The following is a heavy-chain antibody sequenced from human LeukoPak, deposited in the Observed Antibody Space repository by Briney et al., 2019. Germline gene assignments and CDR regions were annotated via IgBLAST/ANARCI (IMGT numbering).Heavy chain of an antibody. D-gene: IGHD1-26*01. CDR3: AKDSGNYYISTLFDY. V-gene: IGHV3-30*02. Sequence: PGGSLRLSCAASGFTFSTYGMHWVRQAPGKGLEWVAFIRYDGGTKYYADSVKGRFTISRDNSKNTLYLQMSSLRAEDTVVYYCAKDSGNYYISTLFDYWGQGTLVTVSS. CDR2: IRYDGGTK. J-gene: IGHJ4*02. CDR1: GFTFSTYG.